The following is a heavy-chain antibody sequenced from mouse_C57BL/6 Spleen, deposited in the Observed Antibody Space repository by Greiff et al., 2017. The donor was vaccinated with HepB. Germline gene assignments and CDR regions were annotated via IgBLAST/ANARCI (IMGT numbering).Heavy chain of an antibody. Sequence: QVQLQQPGAELVMPGASVKLSCKASGYTFTSYWMHWVKQRPGQGLEWIGEIDPSDSYTNYNQKFKGKSTLTVDKSSSTAYMQLSSLTSEDSAVYYCARYYCNYHAMDYWGQGTSVTVSS. V-gene: IGHV1-69*01. J-gene: IGHJ4*01. CDR1: GYTFTSYW. CDR3: ARYYCNYHAMDY. CDR2: IDPSDSYT. D-gene: IGHD2-1*01.